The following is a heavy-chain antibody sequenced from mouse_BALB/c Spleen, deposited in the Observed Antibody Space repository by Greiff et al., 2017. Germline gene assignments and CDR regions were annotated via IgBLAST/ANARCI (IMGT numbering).Heavy chain of an antibody. J-gene: IGHJ2*01. CDR2: IRLKSNNYAT. V-gene: IGHV6-6*02. CDR1: GFTFSNYW. Sequence: EVQLVESGGGLVQPGGSMKLSCVASGFTFSNYWMNWVRQSPEKGLEWVAEIRLKSNNYATHYAESVKGRFTISRDDSKSSVYLQMNNLRAEDTGIYYCTRPGTGYFDYWGQGTTLTVSS. D-gene: IGHD4-1*01. CDR3: TRPGTGYFDY.